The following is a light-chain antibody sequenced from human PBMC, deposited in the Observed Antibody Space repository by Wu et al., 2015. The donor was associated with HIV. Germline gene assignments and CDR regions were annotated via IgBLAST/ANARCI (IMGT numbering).Light chain of an antibody. CDR3: QQYVRYWT. Sequence: IQLTQSPSSLSASVGDRVIITCRASQAISSALAWYQLKPGEAPKLLIYDASTLKSGVPSRFSGSGSGTEFTLTITSLQPDDFATYYCQQYVRYWTFGQGTKGGNE. V-gene: IGKV1-13*02. CDR1: QAISSA. CDR2: DAS. J-gene: IGKJ1*01.